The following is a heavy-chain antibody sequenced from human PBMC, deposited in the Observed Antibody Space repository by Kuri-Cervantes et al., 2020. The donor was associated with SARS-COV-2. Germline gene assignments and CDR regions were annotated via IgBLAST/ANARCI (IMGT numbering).Heavy chain of an antibody. J-gene: IGHJ4*02. CDR2: IYTGDKT. CDR1: GFTVSGNY. Sequence: GESLKISCAASGFTVSGNYMSWVRQAPEKGLGWLSVIYTGDKTYYADSVKGRFTISRDNSKNTAYLQMNSLRAEDTAVYYCARDLGGVSGPFDYWGQGTLVTVSS. CDR3: ARDLGGVSGPFDY. V-gene: IGHV3-53*01. D-gene: IGHD3-16*01.